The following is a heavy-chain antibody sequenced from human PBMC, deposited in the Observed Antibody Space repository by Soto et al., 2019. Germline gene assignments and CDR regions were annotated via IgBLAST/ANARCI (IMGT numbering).Heavy chain of an antibody. Sequence: EVQLLESGGGLVQPGGSLRLSCAASGFTFSSYAMSWVRQAPGKGLEWVSAISGSGGSTYYADSVKGRFTISRDNSKNTLYLQRNSLSAEDTAVYYCAKGRYSSSWYVLWSIDYWGQGTLVTVSS. J-gene: IGHJ4*02. CDR1: GFTFSSYA. V-gene: IGHV3-23*01. CDR3: AKGRYSSSWYVLWSIDY. D-gene: IGHD6-13*01. CDR2: ISGSGGST.